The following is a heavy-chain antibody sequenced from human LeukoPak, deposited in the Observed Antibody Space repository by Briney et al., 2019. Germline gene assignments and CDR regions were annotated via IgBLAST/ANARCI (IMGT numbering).Heavy chain of an antibody. Sequence: SETLSLTCAESGDSTSRATYYSGWIRQPARKGLEWIGRIYTSGSTYYNPSIKSRVTITVDTSKNQFSLKLSSLTAADRVRDDYAGGRFYYYGSGSNDYWGQGTLVTVSS. D-gene: IGHD3-10*01. CDR1: GDSTSRATYY. CDR3: AGGRFYYYGSGSNDY. J-gene: IGHJ4*02. V-gene: IGHV4-61*02. CDR2: IYTSGST.